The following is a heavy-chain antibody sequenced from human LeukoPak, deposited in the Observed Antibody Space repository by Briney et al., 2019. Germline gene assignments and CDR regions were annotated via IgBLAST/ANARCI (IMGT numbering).Heavy chain of an antibody. J-gene: IGHJ4*02. CDR3: ASFTYDSSGYFDY. D-gene: IGHD3-22*01. CDR1: GGSISSSSYY. V-gene: IGHV4-39*07. CDR2: IYYSGST. Sequence: SETLSLTCTVSGGSISSSSYYWGWIRQPPGKGLEWIGSIYYSGSTYYNPSLKSRVTISVDTSKNQFSLKLSSVTAADTAVYYCASFTYDSSGYFDYWGQGTLVTVSS.